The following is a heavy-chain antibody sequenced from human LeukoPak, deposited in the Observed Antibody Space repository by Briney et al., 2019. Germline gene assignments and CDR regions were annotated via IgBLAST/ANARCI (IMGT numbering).Heavy chain of an antibody. CDR1: GYTFTGYY. J-gene: IGHJ6*03. Sequence: VASVKVSCKASGYTFTGYYMHWVRQAPGQGLEWMGWINPNSGGTNYAQKFQGRVTMTRDTSISTAYMELSRLRSDDTAVYYCARALYSGYDYRNRGYYYYYMDVWGKGTTVTVSS. CDR3: ARALYSGYDYRNRGYYYYYMDV. CDR2: INPNSGGT. V-gene: IGHV1-2*02. D-gene: IGHD5-12*01.